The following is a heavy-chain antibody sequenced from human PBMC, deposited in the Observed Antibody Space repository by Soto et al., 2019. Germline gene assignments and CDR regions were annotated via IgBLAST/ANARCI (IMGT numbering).Heavy chain of an antibody. CDR2: IYHSGST. Sequence: SDTLALTCAVSGYSIRSGYYWGCIRRPPGKGRESIGSIYHSGSTYYNPSLKSRVTISVDTSKNQFSLKLNSVTAADTAVYYCARENDFWSGPNGLDVWGQGTTVTVSS. J-gene: IGHJ6*02. CDR3: ARENDFWSGPNGLDV. V-gene: IGHV4-38-2*02. CDR1: GYSIRSGYY. D-gene: IGHD3-3*01.